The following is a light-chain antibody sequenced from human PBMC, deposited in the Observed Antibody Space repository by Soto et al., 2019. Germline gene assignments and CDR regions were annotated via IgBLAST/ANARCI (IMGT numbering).Light chain of an antibody. Sequence: EIVLTQSPATLSVSPGERATLSCRASQSVGSHLAWYQQKPGQAPRLLMYDASNRATGIPARFSGSGSGTDFTLTISSLEPEDFTVYYCQQRTNWPLTFGGGTKVEIK. CDR1: QSVGSH. V-gene: IGKV3-11*01. CDR2: DAS. J-gene: IGKJ4*01. CDR3: QQRTNWPLT.